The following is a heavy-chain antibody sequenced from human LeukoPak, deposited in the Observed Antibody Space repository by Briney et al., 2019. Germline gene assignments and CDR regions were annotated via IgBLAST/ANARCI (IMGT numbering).Heavy chain of an antibody. Sequence: GGSLRLSCAASGFTFDDYAMHWVRQAPGKGLEWVSGISWNSGSIGYADSVKGRFTISRDNAKNSLYLQMNSLRAEDTAVYYCAKSSIAVAGGDYFDYWGQGTLVTVSS. CDR1: GFTFDDYA. V-gene: IGHV3-9*01. J-gene: IGHJ4*02. CDR3: AKSSIAVAGGDYFDY. CDR2: ISWNSGSI. D-gene: IGHD6-19*01.